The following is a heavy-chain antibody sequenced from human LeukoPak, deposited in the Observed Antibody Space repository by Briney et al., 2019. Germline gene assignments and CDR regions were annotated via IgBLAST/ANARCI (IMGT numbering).Heavy chain of an antibody. V-gene: IGHV4-4*07. J-gene: IGHJ4*02. CDR3: AGGDSSSWYRFFDY. CDR1: GGSTSGHY. D-gene: IGHD6-13*01. CDR2: IYTSGST. Sequence: NPSETLSLTCTVSGGSTSGHYWSWIRQPAGKGLEWIGRIYTSGSTNYNPSLKSRVTMSVDTSKNQFSLKLSSVTAADTAVYYCAGGDSSSWYRFFDYWGQGTLVTVSS.